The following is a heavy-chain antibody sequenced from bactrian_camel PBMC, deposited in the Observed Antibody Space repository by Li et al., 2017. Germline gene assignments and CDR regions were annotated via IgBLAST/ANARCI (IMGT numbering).Heavy chain of an antibody. V-gene: IGHV3S40*01. CDR1: GFYFSSYG. Sequence: VQLVESGGDLVQPGGSLRLSCAASGFYFSSYGMSWVRQTPEKGLEWVSSRSGGSTYYADSVKGRFTISLDNAKNTVYLQMNNLKPEDTAAYYCASETATGLEDWVHPCVGYEGQGTQVTVS. J-gene: IGHJ4*01. D-gene: IGHD3*01. CDR2: RSGGST.